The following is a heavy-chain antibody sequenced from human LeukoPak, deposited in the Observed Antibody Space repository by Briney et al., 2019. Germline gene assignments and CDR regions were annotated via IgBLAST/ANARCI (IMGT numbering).Heavy chain of an antibody. D-gene: IGHD3-10*01. Sequence: GGSLRLSCAASGFTFSSYSMHWVRQAPGKGLVWVSGINSDGGTTTYADSVKGRFTISRDNAKNTLYLQMNNLRAGDTAIYYCATDSYVSGSYYRLFYWGQGTLVTVSS. J-gene: IGHJ4*02. CDR2: INSDGGTT. V-gene: IGHV3-74*01. CDR3: ATDSYVSGSYYRLFY. CDR1: GFTFSSYS.